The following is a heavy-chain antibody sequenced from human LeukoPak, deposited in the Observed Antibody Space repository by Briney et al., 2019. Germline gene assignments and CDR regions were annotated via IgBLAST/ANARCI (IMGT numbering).Heavy chain of an antibody. CDR1: GGSFSGYY. CDR3: AREHAAYDFWSGYYPRGYFDY. V-gene: IGHV4-34*01. Sequence: KPSETLSLNCAVYGGSFSGYYWSWIRQPPGKGLEWIGEINHSGSTNYNPSLKSRVTISVDTSKNQFSLKLSSVTAADTAVYYCAREHAAYDFWSGYYPRGYFDYWGQGTLVTVSS. CDR2: INHSGST. D-gene: IGHD3-3*01. J-gene: IGHJ4*02.